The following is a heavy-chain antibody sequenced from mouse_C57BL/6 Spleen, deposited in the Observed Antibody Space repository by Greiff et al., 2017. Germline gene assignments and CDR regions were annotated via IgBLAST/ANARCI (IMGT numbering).Heavy chain of an antibody. D-gene: IGHD2-3*01. Sequence: EVKLVESGGGLVKPGGSLKLSCAASGFTFSDYGMHWVRQAPEKGLEWVAYISSGSSTIYYADTVKGRFTISRDNAKNTLFLQMTSLRSEDTAMYYCARYDGYYPSYAMDYWGQGTSVTVSS. V-gene: IGHV5-17*01. CDR1: GFTFSDYG. CDR2: ISSGSSTI. CDR3: ARYDGYYPSYAMDY. J-gene: IGHJ4*01.